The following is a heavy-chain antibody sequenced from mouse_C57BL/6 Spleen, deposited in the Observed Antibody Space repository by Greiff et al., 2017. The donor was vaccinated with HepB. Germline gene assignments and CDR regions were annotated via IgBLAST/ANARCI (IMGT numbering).Heavy chain of an antibody. V-gene: IGHV1-81*01. CDR3: AGSGNPKYFDV. CDR2: IYPRSGNT. Sequence: QVQLQQSGAELVRPGASVKLSCKASGYTFTSYGISWVKQRTGQGLEWIGEIYPRSGNTYYNEKFKGKATLTADKSSSTAYMELRSLTSEDSAVYVCAGSGNPKYFDVGGKGTPGTVSS. J-gene: IGHJ1*02. CDR1: GYTFTSYG. D-gene: IGHD2-1*01.